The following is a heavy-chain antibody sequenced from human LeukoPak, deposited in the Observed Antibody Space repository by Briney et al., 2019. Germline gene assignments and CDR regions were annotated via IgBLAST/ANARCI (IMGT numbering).Heavy chain of an antibody. CDR1: GVPISSYY. CDR3: AGGYSSSFDY. J-gene: IGHJ4*02. CDR2: IYTSGST. Sequence: AEALSLTCTVSGVPISSYYWSWIRQPAGKGLEWIGRIYTSGSTNYNPSLKSRVTISIDKSKKPFSLKLSSVCTADTDVYYCAGGYSSSFDYRGEGALVTVSS. V-gene: IGHV4-4*07. D-gene: IGHD6-19*01.